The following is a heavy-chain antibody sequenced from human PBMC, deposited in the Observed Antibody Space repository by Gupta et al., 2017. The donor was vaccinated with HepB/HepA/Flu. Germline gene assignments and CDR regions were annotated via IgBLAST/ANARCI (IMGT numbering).Heavy chain of an antibody. J-gene: IGHJ4*02. CDR1: GFTFSSYG. Sequence: QVQLVESGGGVVQPGGSLRLPCAASGFTFSSYGMHWVRQDPGKGLEWVAVISYDGSNKYYADSVKGRFTISRDNSKNTLYLQMNSLRAEDTAVYYCAKFSAVAGTDYWGQGTLVTVS. V-gene: IGHV3-30*18. D-gene: IGHD6-19*01. CDR3: AKFSAVAGTDY. CDR2: ISYDGSNK.